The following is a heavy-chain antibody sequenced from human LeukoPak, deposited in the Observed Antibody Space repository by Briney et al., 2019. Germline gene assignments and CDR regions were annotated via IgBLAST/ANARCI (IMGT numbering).Heavy chain of an antibody. Sequence: ASVKVSCKASGYTFTSYDISWVRQAPGQGLEWMGWVSAYNGNTNYAQKLQGRVTMTTDTSTSTAYMELRSLRSDDTAVYYCARDVGILYDSSGYSSFDYWGQGTLVTVSS. CDR3: ARDVGILYDSSGYSSFDY. D-gene: IGHD3-22*01. J-gene: IGHJ4*02. CDR1: GYTFTSYD. CDR2: VSAYNGNT. V-gene: IGHV1-18*01.